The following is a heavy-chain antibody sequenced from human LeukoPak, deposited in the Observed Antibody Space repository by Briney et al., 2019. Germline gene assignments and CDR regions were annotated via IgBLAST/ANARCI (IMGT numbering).Heavy chain of an antibody. Sequence: PGGSLRLSCAASGFTVSSNYMSWVRQAPGKGLEWVSVIYSGGSTYYADSVKGRFTISRDNSKNTLYLQMNSLRAKDTAVYYCASATYYYDSSGYYYALPFDYWGQGTLVTVSS. CDR3: ASATYYYDSSGYYYALPFDY. CDR1: GFTVSSNY. J-gene: IGHJ4*02. CDR2: IYSGGST. V-gene: IGHV3-66*01. D-gene: IGHD3-22*01.